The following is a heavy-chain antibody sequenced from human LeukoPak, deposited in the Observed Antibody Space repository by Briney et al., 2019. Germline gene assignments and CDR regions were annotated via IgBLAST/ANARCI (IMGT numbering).Heavy chain of an antibody. CDR1: GGSISSGGYS. CDR3: ARVGDILTSYYYGMDV. D-gene: IGHD3-9*01. J-gene: IGHJ6*02. V-gene: IGHV4-30-2*01. CDR2: IYHSGST. Sequence: SQTLSLTCAVSGGSISSGGYSWSWIRQPPGKGLEWIGYIYHSGSTYYNPSLKSRVTISVDRSKNQFSLKLSSVTAADTAVYYCARVGDILTSYYYGMDVWGQGTTVTVSS.